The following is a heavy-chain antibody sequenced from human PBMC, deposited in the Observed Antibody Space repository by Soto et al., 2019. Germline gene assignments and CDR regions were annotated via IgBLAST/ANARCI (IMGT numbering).Heavy chain of an antibody. CDR2: TIPVFNTA. J-gene: IGHJ3*02. V-gene: IGHV1-69*06. D-gene: IGHD3-10*01. CDR3: ARGVYGSGNYYTGPSAFDI. Sequence: QVPLEQSGAEVKKPGSSVKVSCKASGGTLSDHGVAWLRQAPGQGLEWMGGTIPVFNTAKYAQKFQGRVTVTADKFTNIAYMELSSLRSDDTAFYFCARGVYGSGNYYTGPSAFDIWGQGTMVIVSS. CDR1: GGTLSDHG.